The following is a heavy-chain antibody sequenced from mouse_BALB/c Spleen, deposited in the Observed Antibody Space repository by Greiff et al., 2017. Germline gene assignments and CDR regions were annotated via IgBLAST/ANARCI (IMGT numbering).Heavy chain of an antibody. D-gene: IGHD3-3*01. CDR2: IYPGNSDT. CDR3: TSHRAEDYAMDY. Sequence: EVHLVESGTVLARPGASVKMSCKASGYTFTSYWMHWVKQRPGQGLEWIGAIYPGNSDTSYNQKFKGKAKLTAVTSTSTAYMELSSLTNEDSAVYYCTSHRAEDYAMDYWGQGTSVTVSS. V-gene: IGHV1-5*01. CDR1: GYTFTSYW. J-gene: IGHJ4*01.